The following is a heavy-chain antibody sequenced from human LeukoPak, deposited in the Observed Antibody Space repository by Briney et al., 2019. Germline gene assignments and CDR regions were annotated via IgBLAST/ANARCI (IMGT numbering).Heavy chain of an antibody. CDR1: GFTFSDYY. V-gene: IGHV3-11*01. D-gene: IGHD1-26*01. J-gene: IGHJ6*02. CDR3: ARDGHSGAPSGMDV. Sequence: GGSLRLSCAASGFTFSDYYMSWIRQAPGKGLEWVSYISSSGSTIYYADPVKGRFTISRDNAKNSLYLQMNSLRAEDTAVYYCARDGHSGAPSGMDVWGQGTTVTVSS. CDR2: ISSSGSTI.